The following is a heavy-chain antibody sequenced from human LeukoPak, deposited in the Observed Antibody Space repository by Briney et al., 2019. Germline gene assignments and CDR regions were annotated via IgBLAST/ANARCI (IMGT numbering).Heavy chain of an antibody. Sequence: GSLRLSCAASGFTFSSYAMHWIRQPPGKGLEWIGEINHSGSTNYNPSLKSRVTISVDTSKNQFSLKLSSVTAADTAVYYCARGPVYDYVWGSYRYDAFDIWGQGTMVTVSS. CDR2: INHSGST. CDR3: ARGPVYDYVWGSYRYDAFDI. J-gene: IGHJ3*02. CDR1: GFTFSSYA. V-gene: IGHV4-34*01. D-gene: IGHD3-16*02.